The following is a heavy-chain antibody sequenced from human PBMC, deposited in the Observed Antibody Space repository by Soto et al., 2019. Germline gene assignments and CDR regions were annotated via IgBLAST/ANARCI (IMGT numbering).Heavy chain of an antibody. J-gene: IGHJ5*02. CDR2: INTATGET. V-gene: IGHV1-3*04. CDR1: GYTFTRHV. CDR3: ARVSSHYQVVVGGFAP. D-gene: IGHD1-26*01. Sequence: QVQLVQSGAELKRPGASVKISCKTSGYTFTRHVIHWVRQAPGQRFEWMGWINTATGETKYSRRFQGRVTIPRDTSASTTYRDLARLRSEDTAVYFCARVSSHYQVVVGGFAPWGPGNEVTVSP.